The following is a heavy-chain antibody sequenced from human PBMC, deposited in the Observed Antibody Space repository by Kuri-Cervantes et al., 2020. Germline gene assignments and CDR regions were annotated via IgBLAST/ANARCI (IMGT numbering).Heavy chain of an antibody. J-gene: IGHJ4*02. CDR1: GFTFSSYW. CDR2: IKQDGSEK. Sequence: GESLKISCAASGFTFSSYWMSWVRQAPGKGLEWVANIKQDGSEKYYVDSVKGRFTISRDNAKNSLYLQMNSLRAEDTAVYYCAREVPRELGWDYWGQGTLVTVSS. D-gene: IGHD7-27*01. V-gene: IGHV3-7*03. CDR3: AREVPRELGWDY.